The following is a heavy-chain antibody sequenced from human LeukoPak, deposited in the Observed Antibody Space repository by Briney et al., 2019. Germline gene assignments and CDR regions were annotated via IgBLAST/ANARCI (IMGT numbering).Heavy chain of an antibody. V-gene: IGHV3-21*01. CDR3: ARDWAYCSGGSCPDYYMDV. D-gene: IGHD2-15*01. J-gene: IGHJ6*03. CDR2: ISSSSSYI. Sequence: GGSLRLSCAASGFTFSSYSMNWVRQAPGKGLEWVSSISSSSSYIYYADSVKGRFTISRDNAKKSLYLQMNSLRAEDTAVYYCARDWAYCSGGSCPDYYMDVWGKGTTVTISS. CDR1: GFTFSSYS.